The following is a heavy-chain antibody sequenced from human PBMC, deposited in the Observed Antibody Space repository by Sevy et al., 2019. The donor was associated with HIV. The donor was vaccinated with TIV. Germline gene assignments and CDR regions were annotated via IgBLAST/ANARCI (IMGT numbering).Heavy chain of an antibody. CDR2: IYSGGST. Sequence: GESLKISCAASGFIVSSNYMSWVRQAPGKGLEWVSVIYSGGSTYYADSVKGRFTISRDNSKNTLYLQMNSLRAEDTAVYYCARDRTTAMVIGMDVWGQRTTVTVSS. CDR1: GFIVSSNY. CDR3: ARDRTTAMVIGMDV. D-gene: IGHD5-18*01. V-gene: IGHV3-53*01. J-gene: IGHJ6*02.